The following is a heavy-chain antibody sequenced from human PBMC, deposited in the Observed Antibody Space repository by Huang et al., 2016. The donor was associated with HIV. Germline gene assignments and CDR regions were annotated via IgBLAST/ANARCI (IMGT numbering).Heavy chain of an antibody. D-gene: IGHD2-15*01. Sequence: QVHLVESGGGVVQPGGSLRLSCAASGFKLSGFGMDWVRQAPGKWLEWVAVISYDGRSQFYTDSVKGRFTISRDNSDNTLSLQMKGLRPDDTAVYYCAKESRWFSDFDHWGQGVLVSVSS. V-gene: IGHV3-30*18. CDR3: AKESRWFSDFDH. CDR1: GFKLSGFG. J-gene: IGHJ4*02. CDR2: ISYDGRSQ.